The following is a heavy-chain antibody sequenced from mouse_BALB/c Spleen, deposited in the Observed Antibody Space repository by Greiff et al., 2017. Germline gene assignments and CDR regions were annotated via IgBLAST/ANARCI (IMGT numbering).Heavy chain of an antibody. CDR3: ASEATGAMDY. Sequence: VQVQQSGAELVKPGASVKLSCTASGFNIKDTYMHWVKQRPEQGLEWIGRIDPANGNTKYDPKFQGKATITADTSSNTAYLQLSSLTSEDTAVYYCASEATGAMDYWGQGTSVTVSS. J-gene: IGHJ4*01. CDR1: GFNIKDTY. V-gene: IGHV14-3*02. D-gene: IGHD3-2*02. CDR2: IDPANGNT.